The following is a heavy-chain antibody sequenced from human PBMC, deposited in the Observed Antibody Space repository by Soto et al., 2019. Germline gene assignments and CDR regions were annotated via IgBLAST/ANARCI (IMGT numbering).Heavy chain of an antibody. J-gene: IGHJ4*02. D-gene: IGHD3-10*01. CDR1: GYTFTSYD. CDR2: MNPNSGNT. Sequence: QVQLVQSGAEVKKPGASVKVSCKASGYTFTSYDINWVRQATGQGLEWMGWMNPNSGNTGYAQKFQGRVTMTXNXSXSXXYMELSSLRSEETAVYYGARGGVFFFAAPTNPFAYWGQGTLVTVSS. V-gene: IGHV1-8*01. CDR3: ARGGVFFFAAPTNPFAY.